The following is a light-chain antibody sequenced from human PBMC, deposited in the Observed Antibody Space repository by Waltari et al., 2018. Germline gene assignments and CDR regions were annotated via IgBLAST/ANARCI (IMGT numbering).Light chain of an antibody. CDR3: HQYNNGPPYN. J-gene: IGKJ2*01. CDR1: QRVTTN. CDR2: VAS. V-gene: IGKV3-15*01. Sequence: EIVMTQSPATLSVSPGERAVLSCRASQRVTTNLAWYQQKPGPATRLLIVVASTRATNNPARFSGSGSGTEFNLTISSLQSEDFAVYYCHQYNNGPPYNFGQGTKLEI.